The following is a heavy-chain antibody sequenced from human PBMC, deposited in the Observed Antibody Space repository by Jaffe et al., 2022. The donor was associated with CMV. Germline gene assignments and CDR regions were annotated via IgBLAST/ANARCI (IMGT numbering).Heavy chain of an antibody. J-gene: IGHJ6*02. Sequence: QVQLVQSGAEVKEPGASVKVSCKASGYTFTDYYIHWVRQAPGQGLEWMGWINPKSGDTNYAQKFQDRVTMTRDTSISTAYMELSRLRSDDMALYYCARGSRAINLYYGLDVWGQGTTVPVSS. CDR3: ARGSRAINLYYGLDV. V-gene: IGHV1-2*02. D-gene: IGHD2-21*01. CDR2: INPKSGDT. CDR1: GYTFTDYY.